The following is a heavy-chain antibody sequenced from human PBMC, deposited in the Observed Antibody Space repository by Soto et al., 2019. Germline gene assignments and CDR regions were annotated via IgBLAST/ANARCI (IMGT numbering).Heavy chain of an antibody. CDR1: GYTFTNYY. J-gene: IGHJ4*02. CDR3: ARQDEPLGY. D-gene: IGHD1-26*01. CDR2: INPSGDST. V-gene: IGHV1-46*01. Sequence: SVKVSCKASGYTFTNYYMHWVRQAPGQGLEWMGMINPSGDSTTYAQKFQGRVTMTRDTSTSTVYIELSSLRSEDTAVYYCARQDEPLGYWGQGTLVTVSS.